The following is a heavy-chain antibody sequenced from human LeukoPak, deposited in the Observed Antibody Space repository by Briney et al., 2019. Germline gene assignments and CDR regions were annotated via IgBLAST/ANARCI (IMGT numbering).Heavy chain of an antibody. CDR3: AREGGPYRPLDY. CDR2: VNLQGST. Sequence: PSGTLSLTCGVSGGSITNTNYWTWVRQPPGKGLEWIGEVNLQGSTNYNPSLMGRVSISVDTSENHISLQLTSVTAADTAVYYCAREGGPYRPLDYSGQGTLVTVSS. J-gene: IGHJ4*02. CDR1: GGSITNTNY. V-gene: IGHV4-4*02.